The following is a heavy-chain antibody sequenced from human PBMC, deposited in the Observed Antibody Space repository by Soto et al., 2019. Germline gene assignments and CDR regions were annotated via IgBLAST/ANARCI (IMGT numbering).Heavy chain of an antibody. Sequence: GGSLRLSCAASGFTFSSYAMHWVRQAPGKGLEWVAVISYDGSNKYYADSVNGRFTISRDNSKNTLYLQMNSLRAEDTAVYYCARVRGYSYGYGYYYYGMDVLDQGTTVTVSS. CDR3: ARVRGYSYGYGYYYYGMDV. J-gene: IGHJ6*02. D-gene: IGHD5-18*01. CDR2: ISYDGSNK. CDR1: GFTFSSYA. V-gene: IGHV3-30-3*01.